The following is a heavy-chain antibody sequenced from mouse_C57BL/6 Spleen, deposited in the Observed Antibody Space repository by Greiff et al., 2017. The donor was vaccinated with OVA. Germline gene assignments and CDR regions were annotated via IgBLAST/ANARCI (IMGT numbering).Heavy chain of an antibody. Sequence: QVQLQQPGAELVKPGASVKMSCKASGYTFTSYWITWVKQRPGQGLEWIGDIYPGSGSTNYNEKFKSKATLTVDTSSSTAYMQLSSLTSEDSAVYYGARSDYYYGSSYWFAYWGQGTLVTVSA. CDR1: GYTFTSYW. D-gene: IGHD1-1*01. V-gene: IGHV1-55*01. J-gene: IGHJ3*01. CDR2: IYPGSGST. CDR3: ARSDYYYGSSYWFAY.